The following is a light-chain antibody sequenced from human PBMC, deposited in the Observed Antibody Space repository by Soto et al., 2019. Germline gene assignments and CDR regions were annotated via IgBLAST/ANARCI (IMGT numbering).Light chain of an antibody. CDR3: QQSFRTPYT. Sequence: DIQMTQSPSSLSASVGDRVTITCRASHTINRNLNWYQQKPGQAPNLLIYSASDVQSGVPSRFSGSGSGTEFTRTISGLQPEDFATYYCQQSFRTPYTFGQGTDLEI. J-gene: IGKJ2*01. CDR2: SAS. CDR1: HTINRN. V-gene: IGKV1-39*01.